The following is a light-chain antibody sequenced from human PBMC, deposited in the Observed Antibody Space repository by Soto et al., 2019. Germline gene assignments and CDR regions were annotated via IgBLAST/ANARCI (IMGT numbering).Light chain of an antibody. J-gene: IGKJ2*01. V-gene: IGKV3-11*01. CDR3: QQRSNWPYT. Sequence: EIVLTQSPATLSLSPGERATLSRRASQSVSSYLAWYQHKPGQAPRLLIYEASNRATGIPARFRGSGSGTDFTLTISSLEPEDFAVYYCQQRSNWPYTFGQGTNLEIK. CDR2: EAS. CDR1: QSVSSY.